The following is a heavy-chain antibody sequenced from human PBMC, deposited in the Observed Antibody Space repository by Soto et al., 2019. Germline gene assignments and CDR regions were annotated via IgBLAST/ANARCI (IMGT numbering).Heavy chain of an antibody. J-gene: IGHJ5*02. CDR2: IGADNGDT. Sequence: QVQLVQSGAEVRKPGASVKVSCKASGYTFSTYGFSWVRQAPGQGLEWMGWIGADNGDTNYAQNFQGRVTMTTDTSTTTSYMELRSLTSYDTAVYFCARDWKGAEGFDPWGQGTLVTFSS. CDR3: ARDWKGAEGFDP. V-gene: IGHV1-18*01. CDR1: GYTFSTYG. D-gene: IGHD1-1*01.